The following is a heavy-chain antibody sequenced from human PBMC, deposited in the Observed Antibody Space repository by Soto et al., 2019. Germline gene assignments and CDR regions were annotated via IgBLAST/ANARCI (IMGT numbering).Heavy chain of an antibody. CDR2: ISGSGGST. D-gene: IGHD3-22*01. CDR3: AKEADISGYYTDD. J-gene: IGHJ4*02. Sequence: GGSLRLSCAASGFTFSSYAMSWVRQAPGKGLEWVSVISGSGGSTHYADSVKGRSTISRDNSKNTLHLQVNSLRGEDTAVYYCAKEADISGYYTDDWGQGTQVTVSS. CDR1: GFTFSSYA. V-gene: IGHV3-23*01.